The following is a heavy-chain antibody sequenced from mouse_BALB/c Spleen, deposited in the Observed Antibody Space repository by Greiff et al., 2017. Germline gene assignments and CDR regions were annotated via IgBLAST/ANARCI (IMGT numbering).Heavy chain of an antibody. V-gene: IGHV5-6-5*01. CDR3: ARRDLRRESAY. CDR1: GFTFSSYA. J-gene: IGHJ3*01. CDR2: ISSGGST. Sequence: EVMLVESAGGLVKPGGSLKLSCAASGFTFSSYAMSWVRQTPEKRLEWVASISSGGSTYYPDSVKGRFTISRDNARNLLYLQMSSLRSEDTAMYYCARRDLRRESAYWGQGTLVTVSA. D-gene: IGHD2-12*01.